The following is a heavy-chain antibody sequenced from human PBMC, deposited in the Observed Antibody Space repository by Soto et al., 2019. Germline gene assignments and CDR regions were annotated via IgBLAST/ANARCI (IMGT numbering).Heavy chain of an antibody. Sequence: SLTCAVYGGSFSGYYWSWIRQPPGKGLEWIGEINHSGSTNYNPSLKSRVTISVDTSKNQFSLKLRSVTAADTAVYYCARGLLRYFDERFDPWGQGTLVTVSS. D-gene: IGHD3-9*01. CDR3: ARGLLRYFDERFDP. CDR2: INHSGST. CDR1: GGSFSGYY. V-gene: IGHV4-34*01. J-gene: IGHJ5*02.